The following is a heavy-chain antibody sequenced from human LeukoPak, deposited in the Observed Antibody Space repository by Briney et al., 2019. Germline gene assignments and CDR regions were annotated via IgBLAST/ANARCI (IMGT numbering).Heavy chain of an antibody. CDR2: ISSSSNPI. CDR1: GHIFSIYI. J-gene: IGHJ2*01. Sequence: GGSLRLSCAPSGHIFSIYIINWVRQAPGKGLEWLSYISSSSNPIYYADSVKGRFTISRDNAKNSLYLQMNSLRDEVTAVYICARASGEYRSEWYFDLWGRGTLVTVSS. CDR3: ARASGEYRSEWYFDL. V-gene: IGHV3-48*02. D-gene: IGHD6-19*01.